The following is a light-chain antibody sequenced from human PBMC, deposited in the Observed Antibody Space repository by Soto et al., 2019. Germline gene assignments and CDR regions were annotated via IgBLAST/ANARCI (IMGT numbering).Light chain of an antibody. Sequence: QSVLTQPPSVSGAPGQRVTISCTGSSSNIGAGYDVHWYQQLPGTAPILLIYGNSNRPSGVPDRFSGSKSGTSASLAITGLQAEDEADYYCQSYDSSLSGYVFGTGTKVNVL. CDR1: SSNIGAGYD. V-gene: IGLV1-40*01. CDR2: GNS. CDR3: QSYDSSLSGYV. J-gene: IGLJ1*01.